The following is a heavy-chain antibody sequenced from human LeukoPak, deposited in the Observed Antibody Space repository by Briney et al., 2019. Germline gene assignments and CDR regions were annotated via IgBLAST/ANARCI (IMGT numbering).Heavy chain of an antibody. J-gene: IGHJ4*02. D-gene: IGHD4-17*01. V-gene: IGHV1-69*05. CDR2: IIPIFGTA. CDR3: AVGYGDYGFYFDY. Sequence: ASVKVSCKASGGTFSSYAISWVRQAPGQGLEWMGGIIPIFGTANYAQKFQGRVTITTDESTSTAYMELSSLRSEDTAVYYCAVGYGDYGFYFDYWGQGTLVTVSS. CDR1: GGTFSSYA.